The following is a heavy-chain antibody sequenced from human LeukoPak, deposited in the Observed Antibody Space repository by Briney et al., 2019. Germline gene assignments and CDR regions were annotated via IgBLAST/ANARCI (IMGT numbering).Heavy chain of an antibody. V-gene: IGHV1-46*01. J-gene: IGHJ5*02. Sequence: GASVTVSCKASGYTFTSYYMHWVRQAPGQGLEWMGIINPSGGSTSYAQKFQGRVTMTRDMSTSTVYMELSSLRSEDTAVYYCARERPIAGNWFDPWGQGTLVTVSS. CDR2: INPSGGST. CDR1: GYTFTSYY. D-gene: IGHD6-13*01. CDR3: ARERPIAGNWFDP.